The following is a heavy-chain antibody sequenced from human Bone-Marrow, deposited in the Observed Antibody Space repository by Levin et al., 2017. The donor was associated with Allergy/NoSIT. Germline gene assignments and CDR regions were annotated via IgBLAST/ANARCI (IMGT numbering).Heavy chain of an antibody. D-gene: IGHD6-19*01. CDR3: STRAGAAPY. V-gene: IGHV3-66*01. Sequence: GGSLRLSCAASGFTVGNNYMSWVRQAPGKGLECVSLIYSGGSTLYADSVKGRFTISRDNSKNTLYLQMNSLRAEDTAVYYCSTRAGAAPYWGQGALVTVSS. CDR2: IYSGGST. J-gene: IGHJ4*02. CDR1: GFTVGNNY.